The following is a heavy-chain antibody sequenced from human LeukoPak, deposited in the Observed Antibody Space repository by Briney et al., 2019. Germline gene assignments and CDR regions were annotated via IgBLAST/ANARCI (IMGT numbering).Heavy chain of an antibody. CDR3: AGHRRITIFGVAKLGSAFDI. V-gene: IGHV4-34*01. CDR1: GGSFSGYY. J-gene: IGHJ3*02. D-gene: IGHD3-3*01. Sequence: SETLSLTCAVYGGSFSGYYWSWIRQPPGEGLEWIGEINHSGSTNYSPSLKSRVTISVDTSKNQFSLKLSSVTAADTAVYYCAGHRRITIFGVAKLGSAFDIWGQGTMVTVSS. CDR2: INHSGST.